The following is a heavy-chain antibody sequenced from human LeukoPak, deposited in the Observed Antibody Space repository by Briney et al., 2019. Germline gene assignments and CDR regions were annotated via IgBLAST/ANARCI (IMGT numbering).Heavy chain of an antibody. Sequence: GRSLRLSCAASGFTFDDYAMHWVRQAPGKGLEWVSGISGSGGSTYYADSVKGRFTISRDNSKNTPYLQMNSLRAEDTAVYYCAKLPLWFGELLSLYFDYWGQGTLVTVSS. CDR1: GFTFDDYA. CDR3: AKLPLWFGELLSLYFDY. D-gene: IGHD3-10*01. J-gene: IGHJ4*02. V-gene: IGHV3-23*01. CDR2: ISGSGGST.